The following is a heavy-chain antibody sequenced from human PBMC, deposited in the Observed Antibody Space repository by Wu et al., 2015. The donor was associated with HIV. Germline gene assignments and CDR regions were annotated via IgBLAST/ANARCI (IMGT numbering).Heavy chain of an antibody. CDR1: GGTLNSYG. V-gene: IGHV1-69*12. J-gene: IGHJ6*02. CDR3: ASGEYYYYYGMDV. D-gene: IGHD7-27*01. CDR2: ILPLFSTA. Sequence: QVQLVQSGTEVKKPGSSVKVSCKASGGTLNSYGFSWVRQAPGQGLEWMGGILPLFSTANYAQKFQGRVTITADESTSTAYMELSSLRSEDTAVYYCASGEYYYYYGMDVWGQGTTVTVSS.